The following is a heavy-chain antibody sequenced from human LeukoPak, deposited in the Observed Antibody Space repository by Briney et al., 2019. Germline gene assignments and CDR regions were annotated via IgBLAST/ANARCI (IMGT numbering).Heavy chain of an antibody. J-gene: IGHJ5*02. Sequence: ASVKVSCKVSGYTLTELSMHWVRQAPGKGHEWMGGFDPEDGETIYAQKFQGRVTMTEDTSTDTAYMELSSLRSEDTAVYYCATGRYCSSTSCYARYNWFDPWGQGTLVTVSS. D-gene: IGHD2-2*01. CDR1: GYTLTELS. CDR3: ATGRYCSSTSCYARYNWFDP. V-gene: IGHV1-24*01. CDR2: FDPEDGET.